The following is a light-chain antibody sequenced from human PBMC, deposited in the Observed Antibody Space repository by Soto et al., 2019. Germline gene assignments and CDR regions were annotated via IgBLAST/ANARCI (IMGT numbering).Light chain of an antibody. CDR3: PQYGSSPLT. J-gene: IGKJ4*01. V-gene: IGKV3-20*01. CDR2: DAS. CDR1: QSVRSNY. Sequence: EIVLTQSPDTLSLSPGERATLSCRASQSVRSNYLAWYQQKPGQAPRFLIYDASSRATGIPDRFSGSGSGTDFTLTISRLEPEDFAVYYWPQYGSSPLTFGGGTKVEIK.